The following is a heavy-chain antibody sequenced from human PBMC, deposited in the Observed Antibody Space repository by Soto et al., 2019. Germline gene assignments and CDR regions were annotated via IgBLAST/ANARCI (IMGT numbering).Heavy chain of an antibody. CDR1: GFTFSSYA. J-gene: IGHJ6*02. Sequence: EVQLLESGGGLVQPGGSLRLSCAASGFTFSSYAMSWVRQAPGKGLEWVSAISGSGGSTYYADSVKGRFTISRDNSQNPPDLQINSPKGQEQALFLCGNCRTDSDFWSGLYTRIFYGMDVWGQGTTVTVSS. V-gene: IGHV3-23*01. CDR2: ISGSGGST. D-gene: IGHD3-3*01. CDR3: GNCRTDSDFWSGLYTRIFYGMDV.